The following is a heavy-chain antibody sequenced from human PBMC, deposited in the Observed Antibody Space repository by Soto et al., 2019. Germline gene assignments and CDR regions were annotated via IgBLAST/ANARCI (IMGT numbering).Heavy chain of an antibody. Sequence: GASVKVSCKASGYSFSNDGISCLRQAPGQGLEWMGWISVYNGNTNYAEKFQGRVTMTTDTSTSTAYMELRGLTSDDTAVYYCASVHNWNYAVDYWGLGTLVTVSS. CDR1: GYSFSNDG. CDR3: ASVHNWNYAVDY. D-gene: IGHD1-7*01. J-gene: IGHJ4*02. V-gene: IGHV1-18*01. CDR2: ISVYNGNT.